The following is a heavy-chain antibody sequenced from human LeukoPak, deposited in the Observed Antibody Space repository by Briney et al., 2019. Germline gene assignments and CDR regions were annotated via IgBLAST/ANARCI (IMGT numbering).Heavy chain of an antibody. Sequence: GESLKISCKGSGYRFSIYWIGWVRQMPGKGLEWMGIIYPGDSDTRYSPSFQGQVTISADKSISTAYLQWSSLKASDTAMYYCAGGYSYGYLSFDYWGQGTLVTVSS. CDR3: AGGYSYGYLSFDY. CDR2: IYPGDSDT. D-gene: IGHD5-18*01. V-gene: IGHV5-51*01. J-gene: IGHJ4*02. CDR1: GYRFSIYW.